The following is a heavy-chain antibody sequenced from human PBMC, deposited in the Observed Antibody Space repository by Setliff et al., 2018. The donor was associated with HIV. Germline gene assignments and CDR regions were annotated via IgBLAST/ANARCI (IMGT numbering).Heavy chain of an antibody. CDR2: ISPDGSRN. V-gene: IGHV3-7*03. D-gene: IGHD3-3*01. CDR1: GFTFSNFW. Sequence: GGSLRLSCTASGFTFSNFWMHWVRQAPGKGLEWVASISPDGSRNHCVGSVKGRFTASRDNAKSSLYLQMNSLRADDTAVYYCARVLLITNAVYGVVSNQFDPWGQGTQVTVSS. CDR3: ARVLLITNAVYGVVSNQFDP. J-gene: IGHJ5*02.